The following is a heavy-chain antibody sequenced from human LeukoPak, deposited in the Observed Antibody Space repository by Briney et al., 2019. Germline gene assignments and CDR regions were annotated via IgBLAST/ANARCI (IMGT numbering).Heavy chain of an antibody. CDR1: GGSISSGAYY. CDR3: ARGFSSSVLSNCFDP. CDR2: IYYSGST. Sequence: SETLSLTCTASGGSISSGAYYWSWFRQHPGKGLEWIGYIYYSGSTYYNPSLKSRVTISVDTSKNQFSLRLSSVTAADTAVYYCARGFSSSVLSNCFDPWGQGTLVTVSS. J-gene: IGHJ5*02. D-gene: IGHD6-13*01. V-gene: IGHV4-31*03.